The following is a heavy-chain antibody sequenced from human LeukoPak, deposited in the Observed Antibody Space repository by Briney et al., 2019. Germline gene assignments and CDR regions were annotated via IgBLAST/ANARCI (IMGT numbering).Heavy chain of an antibody. V-gene: IGHV3-7*01. CDR1: GFTFSSYA. Sequence: GGSLRLSCAASGFTFSSYAMHWVRQAPGKGLEWVANIKQDGSEKYYVDSVKGRFTISRDNAKNSLYLQMNSLRAEDTAVYYCARGHSGYDYWGQGTLVTVSS. CDR3: ARGHSGYDY. CDR2: IKQDGSEK. D-gene: IGHD5-12*01. J-gene: IGHJ4*02.